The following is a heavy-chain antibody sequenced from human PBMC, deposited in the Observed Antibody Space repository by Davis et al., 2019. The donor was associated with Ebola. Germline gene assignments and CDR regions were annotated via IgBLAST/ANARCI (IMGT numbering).Heavy chain of an antibody. CDR3: AKGPYYYDSSGYVDY. Sequence: PSETLSLTCAVYGGSFTGYYWSWIRQPPGQGLEWIGEINHSGSTNYNPSLKSRVTISVDTSKNQFSLKLSSVTAADTAVYYCAKGPYYYDSSGYVDYWGQGTLVTVSS. J-gene: IGHJ4*02. CDR2: INHSGST. CDR1: GGSFTGYY. D-gene: IGHD3-22*01. V-gene: IGHV4-34*01.